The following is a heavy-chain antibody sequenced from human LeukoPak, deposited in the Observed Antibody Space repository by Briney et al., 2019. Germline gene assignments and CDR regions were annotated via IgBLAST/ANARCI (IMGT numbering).Heavy chain of an antibody. Sequence: GGSLRLSCAASGFTFSSYAMSWVRQAPGKGLEWVSAISGSGGSTYYADSVKGRFTISRDNSKNTLYLQMNSLRAEDTTVYYCATKYYYGSGSYYNAADYWGQGTLVTVSS. CDR3: ATKYYYGSGSYYNAADY. V-gene: IGHV3-23*01. CDR2: ISGSGGST. CDR1: GFTFSSYA. D-gene: IGHD3-10*01. J-gene: IGHJ4*02.